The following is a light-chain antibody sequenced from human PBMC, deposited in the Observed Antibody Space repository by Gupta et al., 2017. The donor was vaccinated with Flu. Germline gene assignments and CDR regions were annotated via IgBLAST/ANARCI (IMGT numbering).Light chain of an antibody. J-gene: IGLJ2*01. Sequence: GQSVTISCTGTSSDVGGYNYVSGYQQHPGKAPKLIIYEVNKRPSGVPDRFSGSKSGNTASLTVSGLLAEDEADYYCCSYGGSKFFGGGTKLTVL. CDR1: SSDVGGYNY. CDR3: CSYGGSKF. V-gene: IGLV2-8*01. CDR2: EVN.